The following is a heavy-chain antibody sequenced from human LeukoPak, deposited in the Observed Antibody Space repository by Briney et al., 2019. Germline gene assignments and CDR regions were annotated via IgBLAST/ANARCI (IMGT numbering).Heavy chain of an antibody. J-gene: IGHJ1*01. CDR3: ARVGDSSGYYYGITEYFQH. D-gene: IGHD3-22*01. CDR2: INHSGST. Sequence: SETLSLTCAVHGGSFSGYYWSWIRQPPGKGLEWIGEINHSGSTNYNPSLKSRVTISVDTSKNQFSLKLSSVTAADTAVNYCARVGDSSGYYYGITEYFQHWGQGTLVTVSS. V-gene: IGHV4-34*01. CDR1: GGSFSGYY.